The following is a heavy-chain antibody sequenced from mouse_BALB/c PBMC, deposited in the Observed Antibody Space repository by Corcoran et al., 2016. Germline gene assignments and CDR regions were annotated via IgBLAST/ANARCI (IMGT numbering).Heavy chain of an antibody. CDR3: ARGGYDN. CDR1: GFNIKDTY. Sequence: EVQLQQSGAELVKPGASVKLSCTASGFNIKDTYMHWVKQRPEQGLEWIGRIDPANGNTKYDPKFQCKATITADTSSNTAYLQLSSLTYEDTGVYYCARGGYDNWGQGTTLTVSS. CDR2: IDPANGNT. D-gene: IGHD1-2*01. V-gene: IGHV14-3*02. J-gene: IGHJ2*01.